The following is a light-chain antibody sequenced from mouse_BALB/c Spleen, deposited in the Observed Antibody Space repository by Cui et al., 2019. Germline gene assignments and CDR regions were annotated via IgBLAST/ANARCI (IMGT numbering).Light chain of an antibody. CDR2: AAT. CDR3: QHFWGTPWT. J-gene: IGKJ1*01. CDR1: ENIYSN. Sequence: DIQMTQSPASLSVSVGETVTITCRASENIYSNLAWYQQKQGKSPQLLVYAATNVADGVPSRFSGSGSGTQYSLKINSLQSEDFGSYYCQHFWGTPWTFGGGTKLEIK. V-gene: IGKV12-46*01.